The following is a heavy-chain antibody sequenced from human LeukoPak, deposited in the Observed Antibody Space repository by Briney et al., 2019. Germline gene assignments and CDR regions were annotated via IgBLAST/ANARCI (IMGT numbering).Heavy chain of an antibody. CDR2: INPSGGST. Sequence: ASVKVSCKASGYTFTSYYMHWVRQAPGQGLEWMGIINPSGGSTSYAQKFQGRVTMTRDTSTSTAYMELSSLRSEDTAVYYCARVRGDSSGYWIGNYDYWGQGTLVTVSS. V-gene: IGHV1-46*01. J-gene: IGHJ4*02. CDR3: ARVRGDSSGYWIGNYDY. CDR1: GYTFTSYY. D-gene: IGHD3-22*01.